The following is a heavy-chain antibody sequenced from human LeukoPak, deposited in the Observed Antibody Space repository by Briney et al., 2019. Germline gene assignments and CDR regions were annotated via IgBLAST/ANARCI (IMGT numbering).Heavy chain of an antibody. CDR1: GYTFTGYY. CDR2: INPNSGGT. Sequence: ASVKVSCKASGYTFTGYYMHWVRQAPGQGLEWMGWINPNSGGTNYAQKFQGRVTMTGDTSISTAYMELSRLRSDDTAVYYCARDHSRWWEPADAFDIWGQGTMVTVSS. V-gene: IGHV1-2*02. D-gene: IGHD2-15*01. J-gene: IGHJ3*02. CDR3: ARDHSRWWEPADAFDI.